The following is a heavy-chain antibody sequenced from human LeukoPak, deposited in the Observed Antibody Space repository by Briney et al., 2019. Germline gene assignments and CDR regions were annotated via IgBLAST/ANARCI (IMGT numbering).Heavy chain of an antibody. CDR3: STTYYYDSSEGY. Sequence: PGGSLRLSCAASGFTFSNAWMNWVRQAPGKGLEWVGRIKSKTDGGTTDYAAHVKGRFTISRDDSNNTLYLPMNSLTTEDTAVYYCSTTYYYDSSEGYWGQGTLVTVSS. V-gene: IGHV3-15*07. J-gene: IGHJ4*02. CDR2: IKSKTDGGTT. D-gene: IGHD3-22*01. CDR1: GFTFSNAW.